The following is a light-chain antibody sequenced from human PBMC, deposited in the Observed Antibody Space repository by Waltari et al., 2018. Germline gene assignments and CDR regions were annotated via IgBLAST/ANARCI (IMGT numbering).Light chain of an antibody. CDR2: WAS. V-gene: IGKV4-1*01. J-gene: IGKJ1*01. Sequence: IVMTQSPDFLAVSLGERTTIHCNSSQSILYRSNNDNYLAWYQQKPGQPPKLLIYWASSRESGVPDRFSGSGSGTDFTLTISSLQAEDVAVYYCQQYYSSPLTFGQGTKVEIK. CDR3: QQYYSSPLT. CDR1: QSILYRSNNDNY.